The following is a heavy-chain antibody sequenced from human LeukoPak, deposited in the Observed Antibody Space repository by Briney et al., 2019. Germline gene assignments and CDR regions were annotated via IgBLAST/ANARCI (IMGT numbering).Heavy chain of an antibody. V-gene: IGHV1-46*01. CDR2: INPSGGST. CDR3: ARDPRITTFGVVTPNWYFDL. D-gene: IGHD3-3*01. CDR1: GYTFTSYY. Sequence: ASVKVSCKASGYTFTSYYMHWVRQAPGQGLEWMGIINPSGGSTSYAQKFQGRVTMTRDTSTSTVYMELSSLRSEDTAVYYCARDPRITTFGVVTPNWYFDLWGRGTLVTVSS. J-gene: IGHJ2*01.